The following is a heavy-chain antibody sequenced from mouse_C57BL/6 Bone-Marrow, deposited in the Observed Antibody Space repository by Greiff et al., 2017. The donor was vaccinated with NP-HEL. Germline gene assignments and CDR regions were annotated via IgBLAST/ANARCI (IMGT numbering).Heavy chain of an antibody. CDR2: IYPRSGNT. V-gene: IGHV1-81*01. Sequence: VQLQQSGAELARPGASVKLSCKASGYTFTSYGISWVKQSPGQGLEWIGEIYPRSGNTYYNEKFKGKATLTADKSSSTAYMELRSLTSEDSAVYFCASPLPYFDDWGQGTTLTVSS. CDR1: GYTFTSYG. CDR3: ASPLPYFDD. J-gene: IGHJ2*01. D-gene: IGHD5-5*01.